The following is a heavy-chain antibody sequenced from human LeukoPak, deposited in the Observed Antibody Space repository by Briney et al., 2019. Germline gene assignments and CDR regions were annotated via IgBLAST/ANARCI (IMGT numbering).Heavy chain of an antibody. CDR2: ISGGSNYI. Sequence: GGSLRLSCAASGFIFSTYSMNWVRQSPGKGLEWVASISGGSNYIYYADSVKGRFTISRDNAKNSLFLQMNSLRAEDTAVYYCARDFGDSSEYFQHWGQGTLVTVSS. J-gene: IGHJ1*01. CDR3: ARDFGDSSEYFQH. V-gene: IGHV3-21*01. D-gene: IGHD6-13*01. CDR1: GFIFSTYS.